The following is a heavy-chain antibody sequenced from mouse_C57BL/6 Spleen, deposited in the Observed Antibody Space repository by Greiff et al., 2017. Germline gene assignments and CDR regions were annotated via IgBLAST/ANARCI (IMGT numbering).Heavy chain of an antibody. V-gene: IGHV2-6-1*01. CDR2: IWSDGST. J-gene: IGHJ1*03. CDR3: ARQGGYCYSLGGYFDV. Sequence: VKLMESGPGLVAPSQSLSITCTVSGFSLTSYGVHWVRQPPGKGLEWLVVIWSDGSTTYNSALKSRLSISKDNSKSQVFLKMISLQTDDTAVYYCARQGGYCYSLGGYFDVWGTGTTVTVSS. CDR1: GFSLTSYG. D-gene: IGHD2-12*01.